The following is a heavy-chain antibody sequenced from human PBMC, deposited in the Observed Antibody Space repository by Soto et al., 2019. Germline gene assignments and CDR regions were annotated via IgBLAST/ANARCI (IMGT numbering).Heavy chain of an antibody. J-gene: IGHJ6*02. D-gene: IGHD2-8*02. V-gene: IGHV1-69*02. CDR2: IIPIVDKP. CDR1: GGTFSRYT. Sequence: QVQLVQSGAEVKKPGSSVKVSCKASGGTFSRYTFTWVRQAPGQGLEWMGRIIPIVDKPNYAQKFQGVATITADKSTSTAYMELSRLTSDDTAVYYCASHFTGVLVLGTSPPGGDNFGWDVWGQGTTVSVS. CDR3: ASHFTGVLVLGTSPPGGDNFGWDV.